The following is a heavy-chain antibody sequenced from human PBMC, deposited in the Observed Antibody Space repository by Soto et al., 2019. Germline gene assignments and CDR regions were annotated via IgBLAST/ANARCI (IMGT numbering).Heavy chain of an antibody. Sequence: PGGSLRLSCAAFGFTVSSNYMSWVRQAPGKGLEWVSVIYSGGSTYYADSVKGRFTISRDNSKNTLYLQMNSLRAEDTAVYYCARDGPHYYGSGSYRPLDVWGQGTTVTVSS. V-gene: IGHV3-53*01. CDR2: IYSGGST. CDR3: ARDGPHYYGSGSYRPLDV. CDR1: GFTVSSNY. D-gene: IGHD3-10*01. J-gene: IGHJ6*02.